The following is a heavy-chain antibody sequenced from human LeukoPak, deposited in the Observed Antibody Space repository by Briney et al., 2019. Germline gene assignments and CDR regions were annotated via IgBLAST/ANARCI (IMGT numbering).Heavy chain of an antibody. J-gene: IGHJ6*03. D-gene: IGHD3-3*01. Sequence: GGSLRLSCAASGFTFISYAMSWVHQAPGKGLEWVSGISGGDGSTYYADSVKDRFTISRDNSKNTIYLQMNSLRAEDTAVYYCAKHYTNSYYYYYMDVWGKGTTITVSS. CDR1: GFTFISYA. V-gene: IGHV3-23*01. CDR2: ISGGDGST. CDR3: AKHYTNSYYYYYMDV.